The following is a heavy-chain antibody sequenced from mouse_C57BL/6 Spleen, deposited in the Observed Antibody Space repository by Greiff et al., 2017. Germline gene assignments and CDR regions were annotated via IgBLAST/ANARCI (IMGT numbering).Heavy chain of an antibody. CDR1: GYTFTSYW. D-gene: IGHD1-1*01. CDR3: ASRTVVATDWYFDV. J-gene: IGHJ1*03. Sequence: QVQLKQPGTELVKPGASVKLSCKASGYTFTSYWMHWVKQRPGQGLEWIGNINPSNGGTNYNEKFKSKATLTVDKSSSTAYMQLSSLTSEDSAVYYCASRTVVATDWYFDVWGTGTTVTVSS. CDR2: INPSNGGT. V-gene: IGHV1-53*01.